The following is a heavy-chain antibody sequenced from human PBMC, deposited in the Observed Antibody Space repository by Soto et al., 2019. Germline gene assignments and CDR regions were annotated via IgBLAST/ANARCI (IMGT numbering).Heavy chain of an antibody. D-gene: IGHD3-22*01. J-gene: IGHJ4*02. CDR2: IKQDGSEK. Sequence: GGSLRLSCAASGFTFRSYWMSWGRQAPGKGLEWVANIKQDGSEKYYVDSVKGRFTISRDNAKNSLYLQMNSLRAEDTAVYYCARVGYYYDSSGYLYRPFDYWGQGTLVTVSS. CDR3: ARVGYYYDSSGYLYRPFDY. CDR1: GFTFRSYW. V-gene: IGHV3-7*01.